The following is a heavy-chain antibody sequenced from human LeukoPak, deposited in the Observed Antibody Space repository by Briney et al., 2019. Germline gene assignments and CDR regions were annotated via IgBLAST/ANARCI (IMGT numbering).Heavy chain of an antibody. V-gene: IGHV3-21*01. CDR3: ASARGDY. CDR1: GFRLSNVW. CDR2: ISSSSSFI. Sequence: GGSLRLSCAASGFRLSNVWMIWVRQAPGKGLEWVSSISSSSSFIYYADSVKGRFTISRDNAKNSLFLEMNSLRAEDTAVYYCASARGDYWGQGTLVTVSS. J-gene: IGHJ4*02. D-gene: IGHD3-10*01.